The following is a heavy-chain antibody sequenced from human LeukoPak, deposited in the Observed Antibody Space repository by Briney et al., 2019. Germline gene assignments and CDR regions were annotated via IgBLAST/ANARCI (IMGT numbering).Heavy chain of an antibody. D-gene: IGHD5-12*01. J-gene: IGHJ4*02. Sequence: PGGSLRLSCAASGFTFSSCAMSWVRQAPGKGLEWVSAISGSGGSTYYADSVQGRFTISRDNSKNTLYLQMNSLRVEDSAVYYCARAVADSGYVPSDYWGQGTLVTVSS. CDR3: ARAVADSGYVPSDY. CDR2: ISGSGGST. CDR1: GFTFSSCA. V-gene: IGHV3-23*01.